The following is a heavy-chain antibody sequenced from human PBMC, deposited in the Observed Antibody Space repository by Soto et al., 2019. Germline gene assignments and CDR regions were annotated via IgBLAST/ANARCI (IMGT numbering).Heavy chain of an antibody. V-gene: IGHV3-23*01. CDR1: GFTFSSCA. Sequence: GGSLRLSCAASGFTFSSCAMGWVRQATGKGLEWVSDIIDSDGSTYYADAVKGRFTISRDNSKSTLYLQMNSLRAEDTAVYYCGKGRSYYYYYGVDVWGQGTTVTVSS. D-gene: IGHD1-26*01. J-gene: IGHJ6*02. CDR3: GKGRSYYYYYGVDV. CDR2: IIDSDGST.